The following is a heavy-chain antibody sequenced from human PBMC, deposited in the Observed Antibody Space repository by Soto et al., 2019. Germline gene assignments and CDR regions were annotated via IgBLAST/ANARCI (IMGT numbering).Heavy chain of an antibody. D-gene: IGHD4-4*01. CDR1: GGSISSSSYY. Sequence: PSETLSLTCTVSGGSISSSSYYWGWILQPPGKGLEWIGSIYYSGSTYYNPSLKSRVTISVDTSKNQFSLKLSSVTAADTAVYYCARHYREYFDYWGQGTLVTVSS. CDR2: IYYSGST. J-gene: IGHJ4*02. CDR3: ARHYREYFDY. V-gene: IGHV4-39*01.